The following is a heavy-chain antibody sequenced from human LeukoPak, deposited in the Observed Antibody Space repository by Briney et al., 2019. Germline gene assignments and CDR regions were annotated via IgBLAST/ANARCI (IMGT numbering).Heavy chain of an antibody. Sequence: SDTLSLTCAVSGYSISSGYYWGWIRPPPGKGLEWIGSIYHSGNTYYNPSLKSRVTISVDTSKNQFSLKLTSVTAADTAVYYCARNPPDYWGQGTLVTVSS. CDR1: GYSISSGYY. CDR3: ARNPPDY. CDR2: IYHSGNT. V-gene: IGHV4-38-2*01. J-gene: IGHJ4*02.